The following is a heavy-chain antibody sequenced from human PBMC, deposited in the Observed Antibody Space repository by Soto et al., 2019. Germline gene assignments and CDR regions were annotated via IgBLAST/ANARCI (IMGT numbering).Heavy chain of an antibody. J-gene: IGHJ4*02. D-gene: IGHD6-19*01. Sequence: SETLSLTCAVYGGSFSGYYWSWIRQPPGKGLEWIGEINHSGSTNYNPSLKSRVTISVDTSKNQFSLKLSSVTAADTAVYYCARGLPQEWLKPYFDYWGQGTLVTVSS. CDR1: GGSFSGYY. CDR2: INHSGST. V-gene: IGHV4-34*01. CDR3: ARGLPQEWLKPYFDY.